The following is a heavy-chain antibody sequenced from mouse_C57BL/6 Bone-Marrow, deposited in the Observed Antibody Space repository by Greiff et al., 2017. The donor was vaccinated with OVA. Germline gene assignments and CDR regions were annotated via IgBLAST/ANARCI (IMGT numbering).Heavy chain of an antibody. Sequence: EVKLMESGGGLVKPGGSLTLSCAASGFTFSDYGMHWVRQAPEKGLEWVAYISSGSSTIYYADTVKGRFTISRDNAKNTLFLQMTSLRSEDTAMYYCARPITTVVARAMDYWGQGTSVTVSS. V-gene: IGHV5-17*01. CDR1: GFTFSDYG. D-gene: IGHD1-1*01. CDR2: ISSGSSTI. CDR3: ARPITTVVARAMDY. J-gene: IGHJ4*01.